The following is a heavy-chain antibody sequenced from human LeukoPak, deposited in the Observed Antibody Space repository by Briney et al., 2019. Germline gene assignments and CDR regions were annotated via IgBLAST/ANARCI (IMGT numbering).Heavy chain of an antibody. Sequence: GGSLRLSCAASGFTFSNYAMHWVRQAPGKGLEHVSAISSNGGTTYSANSVKGRFTISRDNSKNTLHLQMGSLRAEAMAVYYCARDGGDAFYGSGSYYYFDSWGQGSLVTVSS. CDR1: GFTFSNYA. D-gene: IGHD3-10*01. CDR3: ARDGGDAFYGSGSYYYFDS. J-gene: IGHJ4*02. CDR2: ISSNGGTT. V-gene: IGHV3-64*01.